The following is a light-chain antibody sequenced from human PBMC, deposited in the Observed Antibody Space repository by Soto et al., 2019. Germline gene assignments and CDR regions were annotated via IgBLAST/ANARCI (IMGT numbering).Light chain of an antibody. CDR3: QQYYSYPPT. Sequence: ESQGIRNALDRYQPKXGKALNLLISAASXLKSAVPSRFRGTGSASDLTLNISCLQSEDFATYYCQQYYSYPPTFGQGTKLDIK. CDR2: AAS. CDR1: QGIRNA. V-gene: IGKV1-8*01. J-gene: IGKJ1*01.